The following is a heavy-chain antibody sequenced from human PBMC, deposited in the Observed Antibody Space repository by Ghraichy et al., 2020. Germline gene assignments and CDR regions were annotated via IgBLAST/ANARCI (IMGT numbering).Heavy chain of an antibody. CDR3: ARMGARAAAGVIDY. CDR1: GGSIGSSGYY. V-gene: IGHV4-39*01. D-gene: IGHD6-13*01. J-gene: IGHJ4*02. CDR2: LYYGASS. Sequence: SETLSPTCTVSGGSIGSSGYYWGWIRQPPGKGLEWIGSLYYGASSYYNPSLKSRVTISMYTPNNQFSLKLSSVTAADTAIYYCARMGARAAAGVIDYWGQGALVTVSS.